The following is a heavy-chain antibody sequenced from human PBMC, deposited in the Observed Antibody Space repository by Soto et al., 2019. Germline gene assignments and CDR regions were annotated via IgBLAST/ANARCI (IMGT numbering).Heavy chain of an antibody. V-gene: IGHV3-15*01. Sequence: ELQLVESGRGLVEPGGSLRLSCAASGFTFTNAWMSWVRQAPGKGLEWVGRIKTKTEGETTDYAAPVKGRFTVTRDDSRNTLYLQMNSLKTEDIAVYYCTTLVCGYSYVAHLGQGTQVTVSS. CDR1: GFTFTNAW. J-gene: IGHJ4*02. D-gene: IGHD5-18*01. CDR2: IKTKTEGETT. CDR3: TTLVCGYSYVAH.